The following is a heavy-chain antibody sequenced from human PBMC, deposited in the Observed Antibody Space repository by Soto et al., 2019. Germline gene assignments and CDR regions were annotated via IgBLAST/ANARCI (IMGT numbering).Heavy chain of an antibody. CDR1: GLTFRIYA. J-gene: IGHJ4*02. CDR2: ISGWGDDT. V-gene: IGHV3-23*01. Sequence: GGSLRLSCAASGLTFRIYAMTWVCQAPGKGLEWVSTISGWGDDTFYADSVKGRFTVSRDNSMSTVSLHMSSLRAEDTAMYYCAKGGHFSPFDYWGLGTPVTVSS. D-gene: IGHD2-15*01. CDR3: AKGGHFSPFDY.